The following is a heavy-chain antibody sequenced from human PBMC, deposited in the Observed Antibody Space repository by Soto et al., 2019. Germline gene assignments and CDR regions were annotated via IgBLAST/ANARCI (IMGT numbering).Heavy chain of an antibody. V-gene: IGHV3-30*18. Sequence: QVQLVESGGGVVQPGRSLRLSCAASGFTFSSYGMHWVRQAPGKGLEWVAVISYDGSNKYYADSVKGRFTISRDNSKNTLYLQMNSLRGEDTAVYYCAKDGLRYCSGGSCYSDYWGQGTLVTVSS. J-gene: IGHJ4*02. CDR2: ISYDGSNK. CDR1: GFTFSSYG. CDR3: AKDGLRYCSGGSCYSDY. D-gene: IGHD2-15*01.